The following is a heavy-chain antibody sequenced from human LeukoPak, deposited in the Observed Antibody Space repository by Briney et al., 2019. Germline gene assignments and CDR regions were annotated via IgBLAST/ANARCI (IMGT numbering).Heavy chain of an antibody. CDR2: ISSSSSYI. Sequence: PGGSLRLSCAASGFTFSSYSMNWVRQAPGKGLEWVSSISSSSSYIYYADSVKGRFTISRDNAKNSLYLQMNSLRAEDTAVYYCARDRGYIGGATNAFDIWGQGTMVTVSS. D-gene: IGHD1-26*01. CDR3: ARDRGYIGGATNAFDI. CDR1: GFTFSSYS. V-gene: IGHV3-21*01. J-gene: IGHJ3*02.